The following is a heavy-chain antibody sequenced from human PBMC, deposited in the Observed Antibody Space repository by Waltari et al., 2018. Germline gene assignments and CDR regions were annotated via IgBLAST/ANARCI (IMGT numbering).Heavy chain of an antibody. CDR1: GFTFSSYW. CDR2: INSDGSST. CDR3: ARRGVGGAGGGMDV. V-gene: IGHV3-74*01. Sequence: EVQLVESGGGLVQPGGSLRLSCAASGFTFSSYWMHWVRQAPGKGLVWVSRINSDGSSTSYADSVKGRFTISRDNAKNTLYLQMNSLRAEDTAVYDWARRGVGGAGGGMDVWGQGTTVTVSS. D-gene: IGHD3-16*01. J-gene: IGHJ6*02.